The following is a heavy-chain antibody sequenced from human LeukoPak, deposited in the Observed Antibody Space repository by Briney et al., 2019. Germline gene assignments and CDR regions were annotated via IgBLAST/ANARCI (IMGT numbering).Heavy chain of an antibody. D-gene: IGHD2-15*01. CDR1: GGSISSNNYY. CDR2: IYYSGST. J-gene: IGHJ4*02. Sequence: SETLSLTCTVSGGSISSNNYYWGWIRQPPGKGLEWIGSIYYSGSTYYTPSLKSRVTISVDASKNQFSLKLSSVTAADTAVYYCARQKGVVAATFDYWGQGTLVTVSS. CDR3: ARQKGVVAATFDY. V-gene: IGHV4-39*01.